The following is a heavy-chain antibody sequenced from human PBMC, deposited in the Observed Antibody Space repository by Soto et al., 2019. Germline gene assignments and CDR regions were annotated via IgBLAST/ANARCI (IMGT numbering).Heavy chain of an antibody. Sequence: XETLPLTCAVSGGSISSSNWWSWVRQPPGKGLEWIGEIYHSGSTNYNPSLKSRVTISVDKSKNQFSLKLSSVTAADTAVYYCAGYSSSWDAHKNWFDTWGQGALVTAPQ. V-gene: IGHV4-4*02. CDR3: AGYSSSWDAHKNWFDT. D-gene: IGHD6-13*01. CDR1: GGSISSSNW. CDR2: IYHSGST. J-gene: IGHJ5*02.